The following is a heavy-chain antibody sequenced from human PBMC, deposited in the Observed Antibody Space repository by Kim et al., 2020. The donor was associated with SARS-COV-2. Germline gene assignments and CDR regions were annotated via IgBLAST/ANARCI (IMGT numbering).Heavy chain of an antibody. V-gene: IGHV3-74*01. CDR3: ARDRGIAVAGTHRYYYYGMDV. J-gene: IGHJ6*02. Sequence: GGSLRLSCAASGFTFSSYWMHWVRQAPGKGLVWVSRINSDGSSTSYADSVKGRFTISRDNAKNTLYLQMNSLRAEDTAVYYCARDRGIAVAGTHRYYYYGMDVWGQGTTVTVSS. D-gene: IGHD6-19*01. CDR1: GFTFSSYW. CDR2: INSDGSST.